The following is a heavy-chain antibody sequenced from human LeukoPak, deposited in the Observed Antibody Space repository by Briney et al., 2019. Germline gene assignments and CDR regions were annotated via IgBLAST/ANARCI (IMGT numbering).Heavy chain of an antibody. CDR1: GFTFSSLW. Sequence: PGGSLRLSCAASGFTFSSLWMSWVRQAPGKGLEWVGNIKQDGSEKFYVDSVKGRFTISRDNAKNSLYLQMNSLRAEDTAVYYCARDKQYYDSSGYFDYWGQGTLVTVSS. CDR2: IKQDGSEK. V-gene: IGHV3-7*01. J-gene: IGHJ4*02. D-gene: IGHD3-22*01. CDR3: ARDKQYYDSSGYFDY.